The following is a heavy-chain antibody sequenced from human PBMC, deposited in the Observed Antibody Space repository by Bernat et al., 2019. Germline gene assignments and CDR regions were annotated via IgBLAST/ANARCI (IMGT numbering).Heavy chain of an antibody. J-gene: IGHJ3*02. V-gene: IGHV3-21*01. Sequence: EVQLVESGGGLVKPGGSLRLSCAASGFTFSIYSMNWVRQAPGKGLEWISSISSYSTSIYYADSVKGRFTISRDNAKNSLYLQMNSLRAEDTAVYHCARDRDSSDDDAFDIWGQGAMVTVSS. CDR3: ARDRDSSDDDAFDI. CDR1: GFTFSIYS. D-gene: IGHD3/OR15-3a*01. CDR2: ISSYSTSI.